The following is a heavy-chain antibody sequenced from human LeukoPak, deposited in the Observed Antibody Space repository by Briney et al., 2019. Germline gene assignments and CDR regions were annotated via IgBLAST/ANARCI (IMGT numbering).Heavy chain of an antibody. CDR3: AKDYKDFPGYHFEH. D-gene: IGHD3-10*01. Sequence: GGSLRLSCAAAGFTFSSFAMSWVRRAPGKGPEWVSVISQGGEATYYADSVEGRFTISRDNPKNTLYLQMDSLRAEDTAVYYCAKDYKDFPGYHFEHWGQGTLVTVSS. CDR2: ISQGGEAT. J-gene: IGHJ4*02. CDR1: GFTFSSFA. V-gene: IGHV3-23*01.